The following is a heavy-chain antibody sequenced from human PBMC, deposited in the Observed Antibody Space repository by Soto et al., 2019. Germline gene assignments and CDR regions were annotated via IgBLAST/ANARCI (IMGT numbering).Heavy chain of an antibody. J-gene: IGHJ4*02. CDR2: INPNSGGT. V-gene: IGHV1-2*02. D-gene: IGHD6-6*01. CDR1: EYTFIDYY. CDR3: ARGRRSSSSPNDY. Sequence: ASVKVSCKASEYTFIDYYMHWVRQAPGQGLEWMGWINPNSGGTNYAQKFQGRVTMTRDTSISTAYMELNRLTSDDTAVYYCARGRRSSSSPNDYWGEVTLVTVS.